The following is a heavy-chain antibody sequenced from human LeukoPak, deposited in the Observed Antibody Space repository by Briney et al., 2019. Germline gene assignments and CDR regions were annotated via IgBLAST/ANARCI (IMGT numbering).Heavy chain of an antibody. CDR2: ISNSGERT. CDR3: AKGSVVYYDFWSGPYADY. D-gene: IGHD3-3*01. Sequence: PGGSLRLSCAASGFNFVTYAMNWVRQAPGKGLECVSVISNSGERTHYADSVKGRFTISRDNSKKMLFLQMDSLSADDTATYYCAKGSVVYYDFWSGPYADYWGQGTLVTVSS. V-gene: IGHV3-23*01. CDR1: GFNFVTYA. J-gene: IGHJ4*02.